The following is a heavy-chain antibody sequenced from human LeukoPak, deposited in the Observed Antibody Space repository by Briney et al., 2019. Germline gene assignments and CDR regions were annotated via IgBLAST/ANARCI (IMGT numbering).Heavy chain of an antibody. V-gene: IGHV3-23*01. D-gene: IGHD6-19*01. Sequence: PGGPLRLSCAASGLTFSSYAMSWVRQAPGKGLEWVSAISGSGGSTYYADSVKGRFTISRDNSKNTLYLQMNSLRAEDTAVYYCAKEWQWLVLLNFDYWGQGTLVTVSS. CDR1: GLTFSSYA. J-gene: IGHJ4*02. CDR3: AKEWQWLVLLNFDY. CDR2: ISGSGGST.